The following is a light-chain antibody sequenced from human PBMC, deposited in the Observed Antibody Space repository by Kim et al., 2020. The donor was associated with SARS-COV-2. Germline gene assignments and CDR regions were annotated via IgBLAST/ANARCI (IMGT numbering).Light chain of an antibody. CDR3: YSRDSSGNHLV. V-gene: IGLV3-19*01. J-gene: IGLJ3*02. Sequence: ALGQTVRITCQGDSLRSFYASWYQQKPGQAPVLVIYGKNNRPSGIPDRFSGSNSGNTASLTITGAQAEDEADYYCYSRDSSGNHLVFGGGTKLTVL. CDR1: SLRSFY. CDR2: GKN.